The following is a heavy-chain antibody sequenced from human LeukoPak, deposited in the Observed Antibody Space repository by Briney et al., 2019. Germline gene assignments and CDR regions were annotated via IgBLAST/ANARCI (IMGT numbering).Heavy chain of an antibody. Sequence: PSETLSLTCTVSGGSISSRSYSWGWIRQPPGKGLEWIGSMYYTGNTDYNPSLKSRLTMSVDTSKNQFSLKLSSVTAADTAVYYCASSMYYDSSGPTIETLFDYWGQGTLVTVSS. J-gene: IGHJ4*02. CDR2: MYYTGNT. CDR1: GGSISSRSYS. V-gene: IGHV4-39*07. D-gene: IGHD3-22*01. CDR3: ASSMYYDSSGPTIETLFDY.